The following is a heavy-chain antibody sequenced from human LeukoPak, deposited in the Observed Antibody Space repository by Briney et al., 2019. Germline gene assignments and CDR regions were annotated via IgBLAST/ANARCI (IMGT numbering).Heavy chain of an antibody. Sequence: SETLSLTCTVSGGSISSYYWRWIRQPPGKGLEWIGHIYYSGSTNYNPSLKSRVTISVDTSKNQFSLKLSSVTAADTAVYYCARNEQAFDIWGQGTMVTVSS. D-gene: IGHD6-13*01. CDR2: IYYSGST. CDR1: GGSISSYY. J-gene: IGHJ3*02. V-gene: IGHV4-59*01. CDR3: ARNEQAFDI.